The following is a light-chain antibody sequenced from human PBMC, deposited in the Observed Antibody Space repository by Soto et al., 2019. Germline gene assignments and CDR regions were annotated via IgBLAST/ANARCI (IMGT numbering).Light chain of an antibody. CDR3: QQYSSLPWT. J-gene: IGKJ1*01. CDR2: KTS. CDR1: QSFSSW. Sequence: DIQMTQSPSTLSASIGDRVTITCRASQSFSSWLAWYQQTPGKAPKLLIYKTSSLETRVPSRFSGSASGTEFTLTISSLQPDDFASYYCQQYSSLPWTFGQGTEVEIK. V-gene: IGKV1-5*03.